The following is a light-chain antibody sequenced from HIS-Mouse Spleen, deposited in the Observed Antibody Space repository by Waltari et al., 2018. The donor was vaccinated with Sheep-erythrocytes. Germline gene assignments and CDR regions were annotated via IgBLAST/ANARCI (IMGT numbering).Light chain of an antibody. V-gene: IGLV2-23*01. Sequence: QSALTQPASVSGSPGQSITISCTGTSSDVGSYNLFSWYQQPPGKAPKPLIYEGSKRPSGVSNRFSGSKSGNTASLTISGLQAEDEADYYCCSYAGSSTPWVFGGGTKLTVL. J-gene: IGLJ3*02. CDR2: EGS. CDR1: SSDVGSYNL. CDR3: CSYAGSSTPWV.